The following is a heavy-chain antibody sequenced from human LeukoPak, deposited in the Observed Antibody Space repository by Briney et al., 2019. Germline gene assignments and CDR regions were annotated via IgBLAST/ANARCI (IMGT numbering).Heavy chain of an antibody. D-gene: IGHD5-24*01. CDR2: IYYSGST. Sequence: PSETLSLTCTVSGGSISSYYWSWIRQPPGKGLEWIGYIYYSGSTNYNPSLKSRVTISVDTSKNQFSLKLSSVTAADTAVYYCARVRRWLPDRPNYYMDVWGKGTTVTVSS. V-gene: IGHV4-59*08. CDR1: GGSISSYY. CDR3: ARVRRWLPDRPNYYMDV. J-gene: IGHJ6*03.